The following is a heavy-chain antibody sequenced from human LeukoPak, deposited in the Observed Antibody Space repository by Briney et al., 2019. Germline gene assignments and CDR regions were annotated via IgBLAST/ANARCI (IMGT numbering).Heavy chain of an antibody. V-gene: IGHV4-61*08. CDR2: IYYSGST. CDR3: ARARRDEYYFDY. J-gene: IGHJ4*02. D-gene: IGHD2-21*02. Sequence: PSETLSLTCTVSGDSVSSVGYYWSWIRQPPGKGLEWIGYIYYSGSTNYNPSLKSRVTISVDTSKNQFSLKLNSVTAADTAVYYCARARRDEYYFDYWGQGTLVTVSS. CDR1: GDSVSSVGYY.